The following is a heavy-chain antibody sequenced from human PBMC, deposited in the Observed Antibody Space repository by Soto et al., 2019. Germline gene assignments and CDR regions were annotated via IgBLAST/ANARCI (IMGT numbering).Heavy chain of an antibody. CDR2: MNPSTGNT. J-gene: IGHJ5*02. CDR3: ARGRIIVAGGFDP. Sequence: QVQLVQSGAEVKKPGASVKVSCKASGYTFTSYDIIWVRQATGQGLEWMGWMNPSTGNTDSAETFQGRLTMTRNTSISTVYMELSSLRFEDTAVYYGARGRIIVAGGFDPWGQGTMVTVSS. V-gene: IGHV1-8*01. D-gene: IGHD6-19*01. CDR1: GYTFTSYD.